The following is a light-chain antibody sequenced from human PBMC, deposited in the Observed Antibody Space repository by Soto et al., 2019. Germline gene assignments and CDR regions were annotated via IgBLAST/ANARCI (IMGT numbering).Light chain of an antibody. CDR3: QQTYSTPLT. V-gene: IGKV1-5*03. J-gene: IGKJ4*01. CDR2: KAS. CDR1: QTISSW. Sequence: DIQMTQSPSTLSGSLGDRVTITCRASQTISSWLAWYQQKPGKAPKLLIYKASTLKSGVPSRFSGSGSGTDFTLSINSLQPEDFATYYCQQTYSTPLTFGGGTKVDIK.